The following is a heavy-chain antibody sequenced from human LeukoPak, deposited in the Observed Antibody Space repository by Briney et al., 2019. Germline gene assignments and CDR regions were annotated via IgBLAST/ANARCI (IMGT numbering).Heavy chain of an antibody. V-gene: IGHV4-59*08. CDR2: IYYSGST. CDR1: GGSISSYY. Sequence: SETLSLTCTVSGGSISSYYWSWIRQPPGKGLEWIAYIYYSGSTNCNPSLKSRVTISVDTSKSQFSLKLTSMTAADTAVYYCARHPPKSFFDYWGQGTLVTVSS. J-gene: IGHJ4*03. CDR3: ARHPPKSFFDY.